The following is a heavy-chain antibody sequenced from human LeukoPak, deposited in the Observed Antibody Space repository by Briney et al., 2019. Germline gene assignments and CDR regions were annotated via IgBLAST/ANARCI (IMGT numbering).Heavy chain of an antibody. V-gene: IGHV1-46*01. CDR3: AKDSGYYYYYYMDV. D-gene: IGHD1-26*01. J-gene: IGHJ6*03. CDR2: INPSGGRT. CDR1: GYTFTNYY. Sequence: VASVKVSCKASGYTFTNYYIHWVRQAPGQGLEWVGMINPSGGRTSYAQRFQGRVTVTTDTSTSTVYMQLSSLASEDTAVYYCAKDSGYYYYYYMDVWGKGTTVTVSS.